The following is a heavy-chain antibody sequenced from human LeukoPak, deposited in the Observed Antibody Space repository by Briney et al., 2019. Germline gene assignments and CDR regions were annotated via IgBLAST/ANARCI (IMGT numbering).Heavy chain of an antibody. CDR2: ISGSGAST. D-gene: IGHD2-2*01. CDR1: AFTFSDYA. V-gene: IGHV3-23*01. Sequence: QPGGSLRLSCVASAFTFSDYAMSWVRQAPGKGLEWVSGISGSGASTYYADSVKGRFTISRDNSKNTLYLQMNSLRAEDTAVYYCAKETGTRYIVVVPAAFMDVWGKGTTVTVSP. CDR3: AKETGTRYIVVVPAAFMDV. J-gene: IGHJ6*04.